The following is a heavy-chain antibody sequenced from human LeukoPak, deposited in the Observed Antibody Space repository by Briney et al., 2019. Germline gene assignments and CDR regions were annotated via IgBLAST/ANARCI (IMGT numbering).Heavy chain of an antibody. D-gene: IGHD2-2*01. Sequence: SETLSLTCAVYGGSFSGYYWSWIRQPPGKGQEWIGEINHSGSTNYNPSLKSRVTISVDTSKNQFSLKLSSVTAADTAVYYCARGLVGPAAFDPWGQGTLVTVSS. J-gene: IGHJ5*02. CDR2: INHSGST. CDR1: GGSFSGYY. V-gene: IGHV4-34*01. CDR3: ARGLVGPAAFDP.